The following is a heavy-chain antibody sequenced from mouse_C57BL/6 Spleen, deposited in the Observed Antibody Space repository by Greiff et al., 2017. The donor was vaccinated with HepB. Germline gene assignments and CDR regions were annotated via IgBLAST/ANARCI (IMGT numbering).Heavy chain of an antibody. D-gene: IGHD1-1*01. J-gene: IGHJ3*01. CDR1: GYSITSGYY. V-gene: IGHV3-6*01. CDR3: ARHYGSGWFAY. CDR2: ISYDGSN. Sequence: EVKLVESGPGLVKPSQSLSLTCSVTGYSITSGYYWNWIRQFPGNKLEWMGYISYDGSNNYNPSLKNRISITRDTSKNQFFLKLNSVTTEDTATYYCARHYGSGWFAYWGQGTLVTVSA.